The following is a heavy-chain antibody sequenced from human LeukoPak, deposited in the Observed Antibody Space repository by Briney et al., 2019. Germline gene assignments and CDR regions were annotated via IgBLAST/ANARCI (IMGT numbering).Heavy chain of an antibody. D-gene: IGHD3-16*01. V-gene: IGHV4-34*01. CDR1: GGSFSGYY. CDR3: ARGPLTDGPFDY. J-gene: IGHJ4*02. CDR2: INHSGST. Sequence: SETLSLTCAVYGGSFSGYYWSWIRQPPGKGLEWIGEINHSGSTNYNPSLKSRVTISVDTSKNQFSLKLSSVTAADTAVYHCARGPLTDGPFDYWGQGTLVTVSS.